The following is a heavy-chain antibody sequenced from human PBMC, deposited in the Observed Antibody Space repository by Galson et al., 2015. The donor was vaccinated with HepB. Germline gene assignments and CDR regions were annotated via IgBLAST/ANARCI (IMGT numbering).Heavy chain of an antibody. CDR2: ISAYNGHT. CDR1: GYTFTTYG. J-gene: IGHJ4*02. D-gene: IGHD5-24*01. CDR3: ARGGMATRGGPTFDY. V-gene: IGHV1-18*01. Sequence: VKVSCKASGYTFTTYGISWVRQAPGQGLEWMGRISAYNGHTNYAQKLQGRVTMTTDTSARTAYMELRSLRSDDTAMYYCARGGMATRGGPTFDYWGQGTLVTVSS.